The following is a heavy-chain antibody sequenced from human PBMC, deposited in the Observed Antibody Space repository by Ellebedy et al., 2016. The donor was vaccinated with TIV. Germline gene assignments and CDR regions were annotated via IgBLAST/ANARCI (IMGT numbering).Heavy chain of an antibody. CDR1: GGSISSYS. J-gene: IGHJ2*01. V-gene: IGHV4-59*01. CDR2: IYYSGST. Sequence: SETLSLXXTVSGGSISSYSWSWIRQPPGKGLEWIGYIYYSGSTNYNPSLKSRVTISVDTSKNQFSLKLSSVTAADTAVYYCAREADIVATTTAYFDLWGRGTLVTVSS. CDR3: AREADIVATTTAYFDL. D-gene: IGHD5-12*01.